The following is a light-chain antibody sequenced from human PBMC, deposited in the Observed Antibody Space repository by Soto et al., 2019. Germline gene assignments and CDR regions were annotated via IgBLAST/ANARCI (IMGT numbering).Light chain of an antibody. J-gene: IGLJ1*01. V-gene: IGLV2-14*03. CDR3: SSYTGSSTLYV. Sequence: QSALTQPASVSGSPGQSITISCTGTSSDVAYYNYVSWFQQHPGKAPKLIISDVTNRPSGVSNRFSGSKSGNTASLTISGLQAEDEAHYYCSSYTGSSTLYVFGTGTKLTVL. CDR2: DVT. CDR1: SSDVAYYNY.